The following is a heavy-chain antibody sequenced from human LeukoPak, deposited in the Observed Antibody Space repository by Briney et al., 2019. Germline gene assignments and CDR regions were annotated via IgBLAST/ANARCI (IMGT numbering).Heavy chain of an antibody. D-gene: IGHD6-13*01. CDR1: GGSISSSSYY. CDR3: ARDRAGPHYGMDV. J-gene: IGHJ6*02. V-gene: IGHV3-21*01. CDR2: ISSSSSYI. Sequence: ETLSLTCTVSGGSISSSSYYWGWVRQAPGKGLEWVSSISSSSSYIYYADSVKGRFTISRDNAKNSLYLQMNSLRAEDTAVYYCARDRAGPHYGMDVWGQGTTVTVSS.